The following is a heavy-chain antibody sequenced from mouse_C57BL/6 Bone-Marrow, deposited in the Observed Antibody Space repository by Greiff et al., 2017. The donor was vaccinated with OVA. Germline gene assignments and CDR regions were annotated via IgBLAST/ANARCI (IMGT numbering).Heavy chain of an antibody. J-gene: IGHJ3*01. D-gene: IGHD2-10*01. CDR2: ISSGGSYT. CDR3: ASPAYSFAY. V-gene: IGHV5-6*02. CDR1: GFTFSSYG. Sequence: EVMLVESGGDLVKPGGSLKLSCAASGFTFSSYGMSWVRQTPDKRLEWVATISSGGSYTYYPDSVKGRFTISRDNAKNTLYLQMSSLKSEDTAMYYCASPAYSFAYWGQGTLVTVSA.